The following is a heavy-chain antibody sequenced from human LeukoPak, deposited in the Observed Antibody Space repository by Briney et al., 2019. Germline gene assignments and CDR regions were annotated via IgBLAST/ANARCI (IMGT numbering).Heavy chain of an antibody. CDR1: GFSFSNYV. CDR2: ISYDGNNK. V-gene: IGHV3-30*18. D-gene: IGHD2-15*01. CDR3: AKGLQVAEPPDY. Sequence: GRSLRLSCAASGFSFSNYVMYWVRQAPRKGLEWVAVISYDGNNKYYADSVKGRLTISRDNSKNTLYLQMSSLRGEDTAVYYCAKGLQVAEPPDYWGQGILVTVSS. J-gene: IGHJ4*02.